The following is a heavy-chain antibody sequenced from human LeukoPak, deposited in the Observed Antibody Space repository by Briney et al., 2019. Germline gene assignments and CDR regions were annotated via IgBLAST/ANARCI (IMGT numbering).Heavy chain of an antibody. J-gene: IGHJ4*02. Sequence: SETLSLTCTVSGGSMSRYYWTWIRQSPGKELEWIGYIYYSGSTHYNPSLKSRVTMSVDTSKSQFSLKLSSVTAADTAVYYCARCGSYYVGEDYWGQGTLVTVSS. CDR1: GGSMSRYY. D-gene: IGHD1-26*01. CDR3: ARCGSYYVGEDY. CDR2: IYYSGST. V-gene: IGHV4-59*12.